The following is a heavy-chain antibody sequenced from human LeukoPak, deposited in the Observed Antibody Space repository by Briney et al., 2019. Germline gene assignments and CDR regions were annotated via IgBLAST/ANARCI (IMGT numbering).Heavy chain of an antibody. D-gene: IGHD6-13*01. CDR3: ATSQQLVFYWCFDL. Sequence: ASVKVSCKVSGYTLTELSMHWVRQAPGKGLEWMGGFDPEDGETIYAQKFQGRVTMTEDTSTDTAYMELSSLRSEDTAVYYCATSQQLVFYWCFDLWGRGTLVTVSS. V-gene: IGHV1-24*01. CDR2: FDPEDGET. J-gene: IGHJ2*01. CDR1: GYTLTELS.